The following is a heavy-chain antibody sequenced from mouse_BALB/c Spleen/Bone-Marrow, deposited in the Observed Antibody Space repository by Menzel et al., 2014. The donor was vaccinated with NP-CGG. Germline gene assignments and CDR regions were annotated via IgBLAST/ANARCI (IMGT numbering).Heavy chain of an antibody. D-gene: IGHD4-1*01. CDR3: TRSETGPFAY. CDR2: IDPKTGGT. Sequence: VQGVESGAELVRPGASVTLSCKASGYTFTDYEMHWVKQTPVHGLEWIGAIDPKTGGTAYNQKFKGKATLTADKSSSTAYMELRSLTSEDSAVYYCTRSETGPFAYWGQGTLVTVSA. V-gene: IGHV1-15*01. CDR1: GYTFTDYE. J-gene: IGHJ3*01.